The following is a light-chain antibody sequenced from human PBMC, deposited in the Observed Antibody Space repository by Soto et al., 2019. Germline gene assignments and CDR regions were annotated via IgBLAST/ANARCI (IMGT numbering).Light chain of an antibody. J-gene: IGKJ1*01. CDR3: HQYDSWT. V-gene: IGKV3-20*01. CDR1: QSVSSN. CDR2: GAS. Sequence: EIVLTQSPGTLSLSPGERATLSCRASQSVSSNLAWYQQKPGQAPRLLIYGASTRATGIPARFSGSGSGTDFTLTISRLEPEDFAVYYCHQYDSWTFGQGTKVDIK.